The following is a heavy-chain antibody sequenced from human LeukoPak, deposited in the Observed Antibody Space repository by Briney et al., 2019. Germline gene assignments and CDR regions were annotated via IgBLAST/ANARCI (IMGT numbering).Heavy chain of an antibody. CDR2: IDPSDSYT. CDR1: GYSFTSYW. D-gene: IGHD6-13*01. Sequence: GESLKISCKGSGYSFTSYWISWVRQMPGKGLEWMGRIDPSDSYTNYSPSFQGRVTISADKSVSTAYLQWSSLKASDTAMYYCASQPRYSSSWSYFDYWGQGTLVTVSS. CDR3: ASQPRYSSSWSYFDY. V-gene: IGHV5-10-1*01. J-gene: IGHJ4*02.